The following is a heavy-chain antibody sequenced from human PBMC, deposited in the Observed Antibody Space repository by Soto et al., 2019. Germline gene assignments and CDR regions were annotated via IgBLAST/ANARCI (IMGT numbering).Heavy chain of an antibody. CDR3: ARLGPRRYYDILTGYYRSGSYYYYGMDV. D-gene: IGHD3-9*01. CDR2: IYPGDSDT. CDR1: GYSFTSYW. Sequence: PGESLKISCKGSGYSFTSYWIGWVRQMPGKGLEWMGIIYPGDSDTRYSPSFQGQVTISADKSISTAYLQWSSLKASDTAMYYCARLGPRRYYDILTGYYRSGSYYYYGMDVWGQGTTVTVSS. J-gene: IGHJ6*02. V-gene: IGHV5-51*01.